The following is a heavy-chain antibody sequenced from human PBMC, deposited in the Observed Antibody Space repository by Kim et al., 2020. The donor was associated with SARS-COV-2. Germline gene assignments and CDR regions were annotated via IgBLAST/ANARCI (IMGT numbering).Heavy chain of an antibody. Sequence: GGSLRLSCAAAGFSSSSYWINWVRQPPGKGLEWVSRISSDGRITHYADSVKGRFTMSRDSAENTVFLQMNSLGAEDTAVYVCARGMFRSGFDVWGQGTTVSVSS. V-gene: IGHV3-74*01. CDR2: ISSDGRIT. CDR1: GFSSSSYW. CDR3: ARGMFRSGFDV. J-gene: IGHJ6*02. D-gene: IGHD3-10*02.